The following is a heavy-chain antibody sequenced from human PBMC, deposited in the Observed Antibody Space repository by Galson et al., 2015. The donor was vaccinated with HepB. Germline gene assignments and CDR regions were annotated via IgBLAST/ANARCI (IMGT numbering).Heavy chain of an antibody. J-gene: IGHJ6*02. CDR1: GFTFTNAW. CDR3: TTVSQGGIAAATHPRLQTYGMDV. D-gene: IGHD6-13*01. Sequence: SLRLSCAASGFTFTNAWMNWVRQAPGKGLEWIGRIKSKTDGGTTDYAAPVKGRFTISRDDSKNTLYLQMNSLKTEDTAVYYCTTVSQGGIAAATHPRLQTYGMDVWGQGTTVTVSS. CDR2: IKSKTDGGTT. V-gene: IGHV3-15*01.